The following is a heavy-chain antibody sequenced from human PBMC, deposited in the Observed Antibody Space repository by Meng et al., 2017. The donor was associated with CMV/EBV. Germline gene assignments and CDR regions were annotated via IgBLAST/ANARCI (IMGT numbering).Heavy chain of an antibody. J-gene: IGHJ4*02. V-gene: IGHV1-46*01. D-gene: IGHD1-26*01. CDR1: GNTFTRYY. CDR3: ARESGSVGDY. Sequence: VQLVQSRAGGKKAGASVKVPCKASGNTFTRYYMHWVRQAPGQGLEWMGIINPSGGSTSYAQKFQGRVTMTRDTSTSTVYMELSSLRSEDTAVYYCARESGSVGDYWGQGTLVTVSS. CDR2: INPSGGST.